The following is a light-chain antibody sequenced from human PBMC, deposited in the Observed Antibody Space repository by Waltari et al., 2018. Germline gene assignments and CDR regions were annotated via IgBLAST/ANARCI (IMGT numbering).Light chain of an antibody. CDR1: NSNIGSFT. Sequence: QSVLTQPPSASGTPGQRVTISCSGSNSNIGSFTVNWYEHPPGTAPKLPIYSNDQRPSGVPDRFSGSKSGTSASLAITGLHSEDEADYYCASWDDSLNGLIFG. V-gene: IGLV1-44*01. CDR3: ASWDDSLNGLI. J-gene: IGLJ2*01. CDR2: SND.